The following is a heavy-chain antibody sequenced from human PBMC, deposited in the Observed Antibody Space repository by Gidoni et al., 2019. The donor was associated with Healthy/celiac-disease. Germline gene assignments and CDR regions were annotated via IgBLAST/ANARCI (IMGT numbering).Heavy chain of an antibody. CDR2: ISSSSSYI. CDR1: GFTFSSYS. CDR3: ARDPPEYPWPGD. V-gene: IGHV3-21*01. J-gene: IGHJ4*02. Sequence: EVQLVESGGGLVKPGGSLRLSCSASGFTFSSYSMNWVRQAPGKGLEWVSSISSSSSYIYYADSVKGRFTISRDNAKNSLYLQMNSLRAEDTAVYYCARDPPEYPWPGDWGQGTLVTVSS.